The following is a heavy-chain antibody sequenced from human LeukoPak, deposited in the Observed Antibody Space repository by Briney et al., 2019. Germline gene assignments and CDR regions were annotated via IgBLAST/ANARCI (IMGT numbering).Heavy chain of an antibody. J-gene: IGHJ5*02. D-gene: IGHD2-2*01. Sequence: RSGGSLRLSCEASGFTFYTSAMSWVRQGPGKGLEWVSTISGSGGSTYYADSVKGRFSISRVNSKNTPYLQMNSLRVEDTAVYYCAKGGNIVVVPDAMGSWGQGTLVTVSS. CDR2: ISGSGGST. CDR3: AKGGNIVVVPDAMGS. CDR1: GFTFYTSA. V-gene: IGHV3-23*01.